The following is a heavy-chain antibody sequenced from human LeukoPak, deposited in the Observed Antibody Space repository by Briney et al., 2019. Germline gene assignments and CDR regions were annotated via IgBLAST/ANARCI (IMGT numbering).Heavy chain of an antibody. CDR1: GFTFSSYA. D-gene: IGHD2-2*01. Sequence: GGSLRLSCAASGFTFSSYAMSWVRQAPGKGLEWVSAISGSGGSTYYADSVKGRFTTSRDNSKDTLYLQMNSLRAEDTAVYYCAKADKIVVVPAPGAFDIWGQGTMVTVSS. CDR2: ISGSGGST. V-gene: IGHV3-23*01. J-gene: IGHJ3*02. CDR3: AKADKIVVVPAPGAFDI.